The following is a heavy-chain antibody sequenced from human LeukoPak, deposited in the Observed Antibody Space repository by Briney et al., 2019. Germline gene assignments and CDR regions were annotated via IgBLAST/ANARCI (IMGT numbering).Heavy chain of an antibody. D-gene: IGHD6-19*01. CDR2: IIPILGIA. J-gene: IGHJ3*02. Sequence: ASVKVSCKASGGTFSSYAISWVRQAPGQGLEWMGRIIPILGIANYAQKFQGRVTITADKSTSTAYMELSSLRSEDTAVYYCARGNRYMHFRIAVAGRSDAFDIWGQGTMVTVSS. CDR1: GGTFSSYA. V-gene: IGHV1-69*04. CDR3: ARGNRYMHFRIAVAGRSDAFDI.